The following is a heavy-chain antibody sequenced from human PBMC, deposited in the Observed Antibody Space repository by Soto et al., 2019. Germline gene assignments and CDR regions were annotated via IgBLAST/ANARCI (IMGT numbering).Heavy chain of an antibody. D-gene: IGHD6-13*01. Sequence: QVQLQESGPGLVQPSGTLSLTCAVSGDSINNSHWWSWVRQTPGKVLEWIVETYHSGTNNYNPSLKTRVTISIDKSKNQFSLKMNSVTAADTAVYYCAREVNSSPARGPNWFDPWGQGTLVTVSS. CDR1: GDSINNSHW. J-gene: IGHJ5*02. CDR3: AREVNSSPARGPNWFDP. V-gene: IGHV4-4*02. CDR2: TYHSGTN.